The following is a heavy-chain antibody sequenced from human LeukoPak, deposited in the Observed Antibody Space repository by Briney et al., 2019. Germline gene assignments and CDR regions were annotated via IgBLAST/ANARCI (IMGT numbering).Heavy chain of an antibody. Sequence: NPSETLSLTCTVSGGSISSYYWSWIRQPPGKGLEWVGYIYYSGSTTYNPSLKSRVNISVGTSKNQSPLKRSSGTAADEAVYYCASSTDYGDYYFDYWGQGTLVTVSS. CDR1: GGSISSYY. CDR3: ASSTDYGDYYFDY. CDR2: IYYSGST. D-gene: IGHD4-17*01. J-gene: IGHJ4*02. V-gene: IGHV4-59*01.